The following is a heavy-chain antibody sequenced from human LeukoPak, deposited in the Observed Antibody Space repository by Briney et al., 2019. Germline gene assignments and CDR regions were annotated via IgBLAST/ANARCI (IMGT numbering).Heavy chain of an antibody. CDR2: INPSGGST. CDR3: ARDSIDYGDYLY. J-gene: IGHJ4*02. CDR1: GYTFTSYY. Sequence: ASVKVSCTASGYTFTSYYMHWVRQAPGQGLEWMGIINPSGGSTSYAQKFQGRVTMTRDTSTSTVYMELSSLRSEDTAVYYCARDSIDYGDYLYWGQGTLVTVSS. D-gene: IGHD4-17*01. V-gene: IGHV1-46*01.